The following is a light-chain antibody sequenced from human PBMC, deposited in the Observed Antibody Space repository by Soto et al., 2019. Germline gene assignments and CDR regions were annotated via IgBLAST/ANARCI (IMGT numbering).Light chain of an antibody. CDR3: QQYGSSPPLT. Sequence: EVVFTQSPATLSLSPGGRATFSCRASQGIGSYLVWYQQKPGQVPRLLIYGASSRATGIPDRFSGSGSGTDFTLTISRLEPEDFAVYYCQQYGSSPPLTFGGGTKVDIK. V-gene: IGKV3-20*01. CDR2: GAS. J-gene: IGKJ4*01. CDR1: QGIGSY.